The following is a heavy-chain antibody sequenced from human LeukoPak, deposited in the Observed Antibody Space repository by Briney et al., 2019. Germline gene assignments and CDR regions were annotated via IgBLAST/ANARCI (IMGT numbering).Heavy chain of an antibody. V-gene: IGHV3-74*01. CDR1: GLTFSSYW. Sequence: GGSLRLSCAASGLTFSSYWMHWVRHAPGKGLVWVSRISSDGSSTTYADSVKGRFTISRDNAKNTLYLQMNSLRAEDTAVYYCARGYSGSYRVDYWGQGTLVTVSS. J-gene: IGHJ4*02. CDR2: ISSDGSST. D-gene: IGHD1-26*01. CDR3: ARGYSGSYRVDY.